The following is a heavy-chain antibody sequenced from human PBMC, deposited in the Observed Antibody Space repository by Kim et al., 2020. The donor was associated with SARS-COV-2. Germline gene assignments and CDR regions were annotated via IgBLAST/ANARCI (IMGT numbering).Heavy chain of an antibody. V-gene: IGHV4-59*01. Sequence: SETLSLTCTVSGGSISSYYWSWIRQPPGKGLEWIGYIYYSGSTNYNPSLKSRVTISVDTSKNQFSLKLSSVTAADTAVYYCARAHYGGNFNFDYWGQGTLVTVSS. CDR1: GGSISSYY. CDR2: IYYSGST. J-gene: IGHJ4*02. D-gene: IGHD4-17*01. CDR3: ARAHYGGNFNFDY.